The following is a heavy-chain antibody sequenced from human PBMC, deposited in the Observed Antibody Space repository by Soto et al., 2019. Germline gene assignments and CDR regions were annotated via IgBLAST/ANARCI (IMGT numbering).Heavy chain of an antibody. CDR3: ARVYDILTSAWLDP. CDR1: GFTFSSYA. CDR2: ISTNSRYT. Sequence: GGSLRLSCAASGFTFSSYAMSWIRQAPGKGLEWISYISTNSRYTKYADSVKGRFTISRDGAKNSLYLQMNSLRVGDTAVYYCARVYDILTSAWLDPWGQGTLVTVSS. J-gene: IGHJ5*02. V-gene: IGHV3-11*03. D-gene: IGHD3-9*01.